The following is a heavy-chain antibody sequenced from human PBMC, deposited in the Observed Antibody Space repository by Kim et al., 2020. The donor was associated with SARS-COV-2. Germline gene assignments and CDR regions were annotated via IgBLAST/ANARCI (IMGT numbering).Heavy chain of an antibody. CDR2: ISGDGGST. CDR3: ARGNSISQLLWFGELSSLPSDY. J-gene: IGHJ4*02. D-gene: IGHD3-10*01. Sequence: GGSLRLSCAASGFTFSSYAMPWVRQAPGKGLEYVSAISGDGGSTYYANSVKGRFTISRDNSKNTLYLQMDSLRAEDMAVYYCARGNSISQLLWFGELSSLPSDYWGQGTLVTVSS. V-gene: IGHV3-64*01. CDR1: GFTFSSYA.